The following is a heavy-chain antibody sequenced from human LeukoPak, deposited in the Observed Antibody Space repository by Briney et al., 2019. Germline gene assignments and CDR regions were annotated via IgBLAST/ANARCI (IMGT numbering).Heavy chain of an antibody. D-gene: IGHD5-12*01. CDR2: ISGSGGST. J-gene: IGHJ4*02. CDR3: AKVRKATENDY. Sequence: GGSLRLSCAASGFTFSSYAMSWVRQAPEKGLEWVSTISGSGGSTYYADSVKGRFTISRDNSKNTLYLQMNSLRAEDTAVYYCAKVRKATENDYWGQGTLVTVSS. CDR1: GFTFSSYA. V-gene: IGHV3-23*01.